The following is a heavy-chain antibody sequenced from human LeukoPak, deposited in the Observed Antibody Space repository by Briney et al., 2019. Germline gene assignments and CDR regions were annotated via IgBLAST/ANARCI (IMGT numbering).Heavy chain of an antibody. D-gene: IGHD2/OR15-2a*01. CDR1: GYTFTGYY. CDR2: INPNSGGT. J-gene: IGHJ4*02. V-gene: IGHV1-2*02. Sequence: ASVKVSCKASGYTFTGYYMHWVRQAPGQGLEWMGWINPNSGGTNYAQKFQGRVTMTRDTSISTAYMELSRLRSDDTAVYYCERDRPRGRLLFDYWGQGTLVTVSS. CDR3: ERDRPRGRLLFDY.